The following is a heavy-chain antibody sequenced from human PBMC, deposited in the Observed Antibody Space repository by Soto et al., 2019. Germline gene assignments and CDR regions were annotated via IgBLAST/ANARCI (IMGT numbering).Heavy chain of an antibody. V-gene: IGHV3-72*01. J-gene: IGHJ3*02. CDR2: SRNKANSYTT. D-gene: IGHD2-21*02. Sequence: AGSXRLSCAASGFSLSDNFRDWVRQGPGKGLEWVGRSRNKANSYTTEYAASVKGRFTISRDESGFSLYLQMNSLKTEDTAVYYCARETAVTPYEIDAFDIWGQGTMVTVSS. CDR3: ARETAVTPYEIDAFDI. CDR1: GFSLSDNF.